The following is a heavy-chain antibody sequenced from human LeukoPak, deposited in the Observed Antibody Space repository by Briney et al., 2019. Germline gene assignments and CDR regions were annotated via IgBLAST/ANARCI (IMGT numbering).Heavy chain of an antibody. J-gene: IGHJ4*02. CDR1: NDSISSGRYY. D-gene: IGHD5-24*01. CDR2: IYTSGST. V-gene: IGHV4-61*02. Sequence: SQTLSLTCSVSNDSISSGRYYWIWIRQPAGKGLEWIGRIYTSGSTNYNPSLKSRVIISVDTSKNQFSLSLSSVTAADTAVYYCARDRTRWLQADYWGPGTLVTVSS. CDR3: ARDRTRWLQADY.